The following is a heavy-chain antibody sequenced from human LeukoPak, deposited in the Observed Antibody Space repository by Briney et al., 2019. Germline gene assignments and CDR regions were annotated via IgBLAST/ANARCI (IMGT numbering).Heavy chain of an antibody. J-gene: IGHJ4*02. Sequence: GASLKVSCKASGYTFTNYHINWVRQAPGQGLEWMGWISPNTGDRGYAQKFQGRVSITSDTSISTAYMELGSPRSEDTAVYFCARTTSLTASGYDYWGQGTLVTVSS. V-gene: IGHV1-8*03. D-gene: IGHD4-17*01. CDR3: ARTTSLTASGYDY. CDR2: ISPNTGDR. CDR1: GYTFTNYH.